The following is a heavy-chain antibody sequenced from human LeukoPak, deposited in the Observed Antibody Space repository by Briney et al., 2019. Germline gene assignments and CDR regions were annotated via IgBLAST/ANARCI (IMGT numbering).Heavy chain of an antibody. D-gene: IGHD3-22*01. CDR1: GYTLTELS. V-gene: IGHV1-24*01. CDR2: FDPEDGET. J-gene: IGHJ4*02. CDR3: ATAYYDSSGYSTIYYFDY. Sequence: ASVKVSCKVSGYTLTELSMHWVRQAPGKGLEWMGGFDPEDGETIYAQKFQGRVTMTEDTSTDTAYMELSSLRSEDTAVCYCATAYYDSSGYSTIYYFDYWGQGTLVTVSS.